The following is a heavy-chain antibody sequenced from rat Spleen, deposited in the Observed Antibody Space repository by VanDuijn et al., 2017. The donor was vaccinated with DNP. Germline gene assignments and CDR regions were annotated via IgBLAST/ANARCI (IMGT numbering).Heavy chain of an antibody. Sequence: EVQLVESGGGLVQPGRSLKLSCVASGFTLSNYGMAWVRQAPTKGLEWVASITNSGGNTHYRDSVKGRFTISRDNAKSTLYLQMDSLRSEDTATYYCTTDWTGFDYWGQGVMVTVSS. CDR2: ITNSGGNT. J-gene: IGHJ2*01. D-gene: IGHD4-2*01. CDR1: GFTLSNYG. V-gene: IGHV5-27*01. CDR3: TTDWTGFDY.